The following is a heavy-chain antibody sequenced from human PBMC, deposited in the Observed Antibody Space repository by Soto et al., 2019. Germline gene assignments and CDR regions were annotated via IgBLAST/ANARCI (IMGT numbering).Heavy chain of an antibody. J-gene: IGHJ5*02. CDR1: GGSMSKFY. Sequence: QVQVQESGPGLVKPSETLSLTCSVSGGSMSKFYWSWIRKTAGKGLEWRGRVYATGTSDYNPSLRSRMAMADDRSKKTVSRRLRSVTAADTGVYYGVRDGTKTLRDCFDPRGQGILVTVS. CDR3: VRDGTKTLRDCFDP. D-gene: IGHD1-1*01. V-gene: IGHV4-4*07. CDR2: VYATGTS.